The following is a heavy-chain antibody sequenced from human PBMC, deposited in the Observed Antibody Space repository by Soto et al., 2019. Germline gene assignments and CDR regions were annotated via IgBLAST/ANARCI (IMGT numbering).Heavy chain of an antibody. J-gene: IGHJ4*02. CDR2: IIPIFGTA. V-gene: IGHV1-69*12. CDR1: GGTFSSYA. CDR3: AREAAYTGFDRPHYSFHS. D-gene: IGHD5-12*01. Sequence: QVQLVQSGAEVKKPGSSVKVSCKAAGGTFSSYAISWVRQAPGQGLEWMGGIIPIFGTANYAQKFQGRATITADASPSTAYMELSSLRSEHTAVYYCAREAAYTGFDRPHYSFHSWAQGTLVTVSS.